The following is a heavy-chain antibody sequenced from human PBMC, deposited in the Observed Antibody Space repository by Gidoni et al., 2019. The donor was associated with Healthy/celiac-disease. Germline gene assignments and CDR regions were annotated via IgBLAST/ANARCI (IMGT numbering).Heavy chain of an antibody. D-gene: IGHD3-22*01. J-gene: IGHJ3*02. CDR2: ISGSGGST. V-gene: IGHV3-23*01. CDR1: GFTFSSYA. Sequence: EVQLLESGGGLVQPGGSLRLSCAASGFTFSSYAMSWVRQAPGKGLEWVSAISGSGGSTYYTDSVKGRFTISRDNSKNTLYLQMNSLRAEDTAVYYCAKDDYYDSSGYYGAFDIWGQGTMVTVSS. CDR3: AKDDYYDSSGYYGAFDI.